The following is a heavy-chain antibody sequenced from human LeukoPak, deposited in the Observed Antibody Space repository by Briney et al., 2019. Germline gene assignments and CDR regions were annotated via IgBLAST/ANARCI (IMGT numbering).Heavy chain of an antibody. D-gene: IGHD6-19*01. CDR1: EFTFNSYA. V-gene: IGHV3-23*01. Sequence: PGGSLRLSCAASEFTFNSYAMTWVRQAPGKGLEWVSAISGSGGSTYYADSVKGRFTISRDNSRNTLYVQMNSLRAEDTAVYYCARGSSSAWYQPQDCWGQGTLVTVSS. CDR3: ARGSSSAWYQPQDC. CDR2: ISGSGGST. J-gene: IGHJ4*02.